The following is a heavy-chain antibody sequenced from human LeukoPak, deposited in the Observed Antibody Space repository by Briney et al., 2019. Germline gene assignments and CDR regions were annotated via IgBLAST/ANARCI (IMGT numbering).Heavy chain of an antibody. CDR2: ISGSGDTT. CDR1: RFTFSSYT. J-gene: IGHJ4*02. Sequence: GGSLRLSCAASRFTFSSYTMSWVRQAPGKGLEWVSAISGSGDTTYYADSVKGRFTISRDNSKSTLSLQMSSLRAEDTAVYYCAVDAGGHWGQGALVTVSS. CDR3: AVDAGGH. V-gene: IGHV3-23*01. D-gene: IGHD3-16*01.